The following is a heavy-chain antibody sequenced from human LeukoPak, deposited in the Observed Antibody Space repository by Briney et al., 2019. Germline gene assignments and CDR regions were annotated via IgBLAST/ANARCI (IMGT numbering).Heavy chain of an antibody. CDR1: GYTFRHFR. J-gene: IGHJ5*02. CDR2: IWSDATNQ. D-gene: IGHD4-11*01. Sequence: GGSLRLSCEASGYTFRHFRMHWVRQAPGNGLEWVAVIWSDATNQYYADSVKGRFTISRDNLKRTVSLEMNSLRVEDTAVYYSAEDAQTEFDYSNSVEHWGQGSLVIVSS. CDR3: AEDAQTEFDYSNSVEH. V-gene: IGHV3-33*06.